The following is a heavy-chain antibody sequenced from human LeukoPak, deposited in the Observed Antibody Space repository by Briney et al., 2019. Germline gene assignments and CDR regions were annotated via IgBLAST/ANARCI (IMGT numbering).Heavy chain of an antibody. CDR2: ITSSSSYI. V-gene: IGHV3-21*01. D-gene: IGHD2-8*01. CDR3: ARYCTNGVCPAYYFDD. Sequence: PGGSLRLSCAASGFIFSSYSMKWVRQAPGKGLEWVSSITSSSSYIYYADSVKGRFTISRDNAKNSLYLQMNNLRAEDTAVYYCARYCTNGVCPAYYFDDWGQGTLVTVAS. J-gene: IGHJ4*02. CDR1: GFIFSSYS.